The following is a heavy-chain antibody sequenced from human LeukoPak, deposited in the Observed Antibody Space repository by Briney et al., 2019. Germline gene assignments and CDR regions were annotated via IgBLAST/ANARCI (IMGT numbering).Heavy chain of an antibody. CDR1: GYTFTSYH. V-gene: IGHV1-46*01. J-gene: IGHJ6*04. Sequence: ASVKVSCKASGYTFTSYHMHWVRQAPGQGLEWMGIINPSGGSTSYAQKFQGRVTMTRDTSTSTVYMELSSLRSEDTAVYYCARDSCSSTSCYGSPGRMDVWGKGTTVTVSS. D-gene: IGHD2-2*01. CDR2: INPSGGST. CDR3: ARDSCSSTSCYGSPGRMDV.